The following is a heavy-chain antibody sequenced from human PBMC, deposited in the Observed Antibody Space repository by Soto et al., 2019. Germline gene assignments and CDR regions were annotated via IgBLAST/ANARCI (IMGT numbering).Heavy chain of an antibody. J-gene: IGHJ6*02. CDR2: ISAYNGDT. Sequence: QVQLVQSGAEVKKPGASVKVSCKASGYTFTSYGITWVRQAPGQGLEWMGWISAYNGDTNYAQKFQGRLTMTTDTSTSTAYMELRSLRSDDTAVYYCARKGLGVYYYHGLDVWGQGTTVTASS. V-gene: IGHV1-18*01. CDR1: GYTFTSYG. D-gene: IGHD2-8*01. CDR3: ARKGLGVYYYHGLDV.